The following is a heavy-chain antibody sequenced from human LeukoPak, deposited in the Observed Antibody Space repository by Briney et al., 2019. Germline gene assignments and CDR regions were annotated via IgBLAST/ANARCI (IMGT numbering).Heavy chain of an antibody. V-gene: IGHV3-53*01. D-gene: IGHD6-19*01. CDR1: GFTVSSNY. CDR2: IYSGGST. J-gene: IGHJ4*02. Sequence: GGSLRLSCAASGFTVSSNYVSWVRQAPGKGLEWVSVIYSGGSTYYADSVKGRFTISRDNSKNTLYLQMNSLRAEDTAVYYCAKSSSVWIPFDYWGQGTLVTVSS. CDR3: AKSSSVWIPFDY.